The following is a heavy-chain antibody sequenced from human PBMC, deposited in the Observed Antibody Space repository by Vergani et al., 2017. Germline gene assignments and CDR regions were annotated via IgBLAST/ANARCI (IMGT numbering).Heavy chain of an antibody. D-gene: IGHD6-19*01. CDR1: GFTFSSYS. CDR3: ARDRVSGWYDAFDI. V-gene: IGHV3-21*01. CDR2: ISSSSSYI. J-gene: IGHJ3*02. Sequence: VQLVESGGGLVKPGGSLRLSCAASGFTFSSYSMNWVRQAPGKGLEWVSSISSSSSYIYYADSVKGRFTISRENAKNSLYLQMNSLRAEDTAVYYCARDRVSGWYDAFDIWGQGTMVTVSS.